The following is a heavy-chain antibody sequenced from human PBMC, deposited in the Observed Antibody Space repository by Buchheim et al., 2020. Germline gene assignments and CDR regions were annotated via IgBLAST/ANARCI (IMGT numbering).Heavy chain of an antibody. J-gene: IGHJ4*02. CDR3: AMGGYYRDY. CDR2: ISYDGSNK. CDR1: GFTFSSYA. D-gene: IGHD3-10*01. V-gene: IGHV3-30-3*01. Sequence: QVQLVESGGGVVQPGRSLRLSCAASGFTFSSYAMHWVRQAPGKGLEWVAVISYDGSNKYYADSVKGRFTISRDNSKNTLYLQINSLRAEDTAVYYCAMGGYYRDYWGQGTL.